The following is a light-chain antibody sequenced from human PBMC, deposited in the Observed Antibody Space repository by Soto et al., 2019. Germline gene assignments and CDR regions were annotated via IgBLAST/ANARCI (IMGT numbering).Light chain of an antibody. Sequence: EIVLTQSPGTLSLSPGERATLSCRAGQSVASNYLAWYQQRPGQAPRLVIYDASTRATGIPDRFSGSGSGTEFTLSISRLEPEDFAVYYCQQYASSRTFGQGTKVEIK. CDR1: QSVASNY. CDR3: QQYASSRT. V-gene: IGKV3-20*01. CDR2: DAS. J-gene: IGKJ1*01.